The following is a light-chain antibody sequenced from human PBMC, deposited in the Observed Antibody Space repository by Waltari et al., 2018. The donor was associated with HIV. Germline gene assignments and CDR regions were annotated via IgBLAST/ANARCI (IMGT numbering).Light chain of an antibody. CDR3: MLYMGSDTWL. J-gene: IGLJ2*01. V-gene: IGLV8-61*01. CDR1: SGPVSTSHY. Sequence: QTVVTQEPSSSVSPGGTVTLTFGLNSGPVSTSHYPTWYQQTPGQAPRTLIFTTDIRSSGVPDRFAGSILGSKAALTITGAQADDESDYHCMLYMGSDTWLFGGGTRLTVL. CDR2: TTD.